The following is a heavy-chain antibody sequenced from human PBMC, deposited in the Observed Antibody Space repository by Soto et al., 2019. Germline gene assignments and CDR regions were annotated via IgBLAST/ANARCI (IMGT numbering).Heavy chain of an antibody. Sequence: PSETLSLTCTVSGGSISSYYWSWIRQPPGKGLEWIGYIYYSGSTNYNPSLKSRVTISVDTSKNQFSLKLSSVTAADTAVYYCARAAAAGYYYYYGIDVWGQGTTGTV. CDR2: IYYSGST. CDR1: GGSISSYY. D-gene: IGHD6-13*01. CDR3: ARAAAAGYYYYYGIDV. J-gene: IGHJ6*02. V-gene: IGHV4-59*01.